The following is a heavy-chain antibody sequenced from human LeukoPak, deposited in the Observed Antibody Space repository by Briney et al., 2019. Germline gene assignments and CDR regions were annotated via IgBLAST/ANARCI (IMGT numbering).Heavy chain of an antibody. CDR3: ARNGDYDSLDAFDI. Sequence: ASVRVSCKASGYTFTSYAMNWVRQAPGQGLEWMGWINTNTGNPTYAQGFTGRFVFSLDTSVSTAYLQISSLKAEDTAVYYCARNGDYDSLDAFDIWGQGTMVTVSS. CDR2: INTNTGNP. J-gene: IGHJ3*02. V-gene: IGHV7-4-1*02. CDR1: GYTFTSYA. D-gene: IGHD3-3*01.